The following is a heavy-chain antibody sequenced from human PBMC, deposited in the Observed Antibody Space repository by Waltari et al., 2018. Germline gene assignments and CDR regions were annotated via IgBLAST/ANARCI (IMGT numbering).Heavy chain of an antibody. CDR3: ARGSVVPAAMPRVSYYYMDV. D-gene: IGHD2-2*01. J-gene: IGHJ6*03. V-gene: IGHV1-69*10. CDR1: GGTFSSYA. CDR2: IIPILGIA. Sequence: QVQLVQSGAEVKKPGSSVKVSCKASGGTFSSYAISWVRQAPGQGLEWMGGIIPILGIANYAQKFQGRVTITADKSTSTAYMELSSLRSEDTAVYYCARGSVVPAAMPRVSYYYMDVWGKGTTVTVSS.